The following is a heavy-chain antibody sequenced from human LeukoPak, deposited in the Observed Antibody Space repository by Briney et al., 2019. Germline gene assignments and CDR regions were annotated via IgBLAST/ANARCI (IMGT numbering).Heavy chain of an antibody. CDR1: GFTFSSYS. Sequence: GGSLRLSCAASGFTFSSYSMTWVRQAPGKGLEWVSSISSSSSNIYYADSVKGRFTISRDNAKNSLYLQMNSLRAEDTAVYYCASDIILRFLEWLPAEAFDIWGQGTMVTVSS. D-gene: IGHD3-3*01. CDR3: ASDIILRFLEWLPAEAFDI. CDR2: ISSSSSNI. V-gene: IGHV3-21*01. J-gene: IGHJ3*02.